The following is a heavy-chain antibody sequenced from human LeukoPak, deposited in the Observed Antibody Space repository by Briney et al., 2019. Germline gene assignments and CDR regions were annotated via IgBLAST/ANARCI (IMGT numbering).Heavy chain of an antibody. CDR2: IIHVPGTV. Sequence: ASVKVSCKASGGTFGSDAISWVRQAPGQGLEWMGGIIHVPGTVNYVQKFQGRVTITRDTSASTAYMELSSLRSEDTAVYYCARGSIGYGDDRFFDYWGQGTLVTVSS. CDR1: GGTFGSDA. CDR3: ARGSIGYGDDRFFDY. V-gene: IGHV1-69*10. D-gene: IGHD4-17*01. J-gene: IGHJ4*02.